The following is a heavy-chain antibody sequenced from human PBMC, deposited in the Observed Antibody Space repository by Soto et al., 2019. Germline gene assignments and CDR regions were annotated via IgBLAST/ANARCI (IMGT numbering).Heavy chain of an antibody. J-gene: IGHJ4*02. CDR2: ISYDGSNK. CDR1: GFTFSSYA. D-gene: IGHD5-18*01. CDR3: VSEIQLWFDY. Sequence: GGSLRLSCAASGFTFSSYAMHWVRQAPGKGLEWVAVISYDGSNKYYADSVKGRFTISRDNSKNTLYLQMNSLRAEDTAVYYCVSEIQLWFDYWGQGTLVTVSS. V-gene: IGHV3-30-3*01.